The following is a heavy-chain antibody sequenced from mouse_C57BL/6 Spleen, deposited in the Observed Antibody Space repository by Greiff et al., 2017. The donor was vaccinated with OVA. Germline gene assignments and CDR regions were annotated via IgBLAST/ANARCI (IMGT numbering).Heavy chain of an antibody. D-gene: IGHD2-1*01. V-gene: IGHV1-82*01. CDR1: GYAFSSSW. CDR2: IYPGDGDT. J-gene: IGHJ2*01. Sequence: QVQLQQSGPELVKPGASVKISCKASGYAFSSSWMNWVKQRPGKGLEWIGRIYPGDGDTNYNGKFKGKATLTADKSSSTAYMQLSSLTSEDSAVYFCARFPYGNYNYFDYWGQGTTLTVSS. CDR3: ARFPYGNYNYFDY.